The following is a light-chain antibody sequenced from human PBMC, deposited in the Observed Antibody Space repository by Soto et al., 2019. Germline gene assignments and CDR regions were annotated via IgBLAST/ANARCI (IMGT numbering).Light chain of an antibody. CDR1: QSIGTTY. Sequence: VLTQSPGTLSLSPGERATLSCRASQSIGTTYLAWYQQKPGQAPRLLIYRASSRAAGIPDRFRASGSGTDFTLTITRLEPEDFAVYYCHHYSSSRTFGQGTKVDIK. J-gene: IGKJ1*01. CDR3: HHYSSSRT. CDR2: RAS. V-gene: IGKV3-20*01.